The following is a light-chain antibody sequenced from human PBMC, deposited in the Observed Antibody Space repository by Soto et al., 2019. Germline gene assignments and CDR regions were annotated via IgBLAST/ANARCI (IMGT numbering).Light chain of an antibody. V-gene: IGLV2-23*01. Sequence: QSVLTQPASVSGSPGQSITISCTGTSSDVGSGSHNLVSWYQQRPGKVPKLMIYEGSKRPSGVSNRFSGSKSGYAASLTISGLQAEDEADYFCCSYPGSFTYVFGTGIKVIV. CDR2: EGS. CDR3: CSYPGSFTYV. CDR1: SSDVGSGSHNL. J-gene: IGLJ1*01.